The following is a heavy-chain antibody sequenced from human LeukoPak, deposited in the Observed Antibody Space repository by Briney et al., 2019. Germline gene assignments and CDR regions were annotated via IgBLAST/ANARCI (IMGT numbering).Heavy chain of an antibody. CDR3: ARDGPAAACFDY. D-gene: IGHD6-13*01. CDR2: ISYDGSNK. Sequence: GRSLRLSCAASGFTFSSYAMHWVRQAPGKGLEWVAVISYDGSNKYYADSVKGRFTISRDNSKNTLYLQMNSLRAEDTAAYYCARDGPAAACFDYWGQGTLVTVSS. J-gene: IGHJ4*02. V-gene: IGHV3-30*04. CDR1: GFTFSSYA.